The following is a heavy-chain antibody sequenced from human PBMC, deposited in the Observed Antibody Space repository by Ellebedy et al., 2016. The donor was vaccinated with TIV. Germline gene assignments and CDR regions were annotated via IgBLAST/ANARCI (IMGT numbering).Heavy chain of an antibody. CDR2: TRNKANSYTT. CDR1: GFTFSTYW. CDR3: ARVSSTYHFDY. Sequence: GESLKISCAASGFTFSTYWMSWVRQAPGKGLEWVGRTRNKANSYTTEYAASVKGRFTISRDDSKNSLYLQMNSLKTEDTAVYYCARVSSTYHFDYWGQGTLVTVSS. V-gene: IGHV3-72*01. J-gene: IGHJ4*02.